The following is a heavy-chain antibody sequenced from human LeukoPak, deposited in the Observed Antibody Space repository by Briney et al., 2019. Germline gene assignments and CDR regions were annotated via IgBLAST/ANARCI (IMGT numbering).Heavy chain of an antibody. V-gene: IGHV3-23*01. D-gene: IGHD3-22*01. CDR2: ISGSGGST. CDR1: GFTFSSYS. CDR3: AEAGAPYYYDSSGRLFDY. Sequence: GGSLRLSRAASGFTFSSYSMNWVRQAPGKGLEWASAISGSGGSTYYADSVKGRFTISRDNSKNTLYLQMNSLRAEDTAVYYCAEAGAPYYYDSSGRLFDYWGQGTLVTVSS. J-gene: IGHJ4*02.